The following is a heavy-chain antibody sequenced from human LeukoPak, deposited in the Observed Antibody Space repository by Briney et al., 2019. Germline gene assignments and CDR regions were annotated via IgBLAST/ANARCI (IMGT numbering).Heavy chain of an antibody. D-gene: IGHD5-18*01. CDR3: AKYSAADTAMVKEGNYYYMDV. J-gene: IGHJ6*03. Sequence: PGGSLRLSCAASGFTFSNYGLHWVRQAPGKGLEWVAVISYDGSDKYYADSVKGRFTISRDNSKNTLYLQMNSLRAEDTAVYYCAKYSAADTAMVKEGNYYYMDVWGKGTTVTVSS. CDR1: GFTFSNYG. CDR2: ISYDGSDK. V-gene: IGHV3-30*18.